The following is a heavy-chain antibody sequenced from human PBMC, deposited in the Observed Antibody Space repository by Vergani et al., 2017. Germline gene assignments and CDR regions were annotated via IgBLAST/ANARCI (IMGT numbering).Heavy chain of an antibody. CDR1: GFTFSTYA. CDR3: VKDAGSYENFFDS. D-gene: IGHD1-26*01. Sequence: EVQLLESGGSLKQPGGSVRLPCAASGFTFSTYAMHWVPQAPGKGLECVSALTGGGGSTYYADSFKGRFIISRDNSRDTLYLQMNSLGPEDTDSYYCVKDAGSYENFFDSWGQGTLVTVSS. J-gene: IGHJ4*02. V-gene: IGHV3-23*01. CDR2: LTGGGGST.